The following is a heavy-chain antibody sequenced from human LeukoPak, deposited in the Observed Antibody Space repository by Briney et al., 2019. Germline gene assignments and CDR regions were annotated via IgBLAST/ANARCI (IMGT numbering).Heavy chain of an antibody. Sequence: GGSLRLSCAASGFTFSSYSMNWVRQAPGKGLEWVSYISSSSSTIYYADSVKGRFTISRDNAKNSLYLQMNSLRAEDTAVYYCATSYYDFWSGLVELRYYFDYWGQGTLVTVSS. D-gene: IGHD3-3*01. CDR3: ATSYYDFWSGLVELRYYFDY. V-gene: IGHV3-48*01. CDR1: GFTFSSYS. CDR2: ISSSSSTI. J-gene: IGHJ4*02.